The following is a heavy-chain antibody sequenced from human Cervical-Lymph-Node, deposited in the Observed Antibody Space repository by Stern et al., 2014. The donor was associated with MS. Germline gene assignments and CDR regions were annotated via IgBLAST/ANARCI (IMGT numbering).Heavy chain of an antibody. CDR1: GFTFSSYG. J-gene: IGHJ6*02. CDR2: ISYDGSNK. Sequence: VQLEESGGGVVQPGRSLRLSCAASGFTFSSYGMHWVRQAPGKGLEWVAVISYDGSNKYYADSVKGRFTISRDNSKNTLYLQMNSLRAEDTAVYYCARDPWYYDSSGYYQDYYYYYGMDVWGQGTTVTVSS. D-gene: IGHD3-22*01. V-gene: IGHV3-30*03. CDR3: ARDPWYYDSSGYYQDYYYYYGMDV.